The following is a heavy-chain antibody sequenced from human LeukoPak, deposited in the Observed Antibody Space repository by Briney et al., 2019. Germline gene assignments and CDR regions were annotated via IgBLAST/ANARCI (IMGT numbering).Heavy chain of an antibody. V-gene: IGHV3-7*01. D-gene: IGHD2-15*01. J-gene: IGHJ4*02. CDR1: GFSFDTYW. CDR2: INQAGSEK. Sequence: PGGSLRLSCAASGFSFDTYWMSRVRQAPGKGLEWVANINQAGSEKYYVDSVKGRFTISRDNAKASLFLQMNNLRADDTAVYFCARGGEDYWGQGTLVSVSS. CDR3: ARGGEDY.